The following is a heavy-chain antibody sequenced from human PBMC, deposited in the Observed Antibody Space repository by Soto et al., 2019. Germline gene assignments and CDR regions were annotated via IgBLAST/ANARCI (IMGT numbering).Heavy chain of an antibody. J-gene: IGHJ6*02. D-gene: IGHD3-22*01. CDR1: GGTFSSYA. V-gene: IGHV1-69*13. CDR2: IIPIFGTA. Sequence: SVKVSCKASGGTFSSYAISWVRQAPGQGLEWMGGIIPIFGTANYAQKFQGRVTITADESTSTAYMELSSLRSEDTAVYYCARDASTYYYDSSGYLPARMDVWGQGTTVTVSS. CDR3: ARDASTYYYDSSGYLPARMDV.